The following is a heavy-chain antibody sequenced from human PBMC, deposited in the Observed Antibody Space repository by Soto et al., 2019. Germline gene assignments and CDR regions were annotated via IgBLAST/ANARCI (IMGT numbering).Heavy chain of an antibody. J-gene: IGHJ4*02. CDR1: GGSIRSYY. Sequence: SETLSLTCTVSGGSIRSYYWSWIRRPPGKGLEWIGYIYYSGSTNYNPSLKSRVTISVDTSKNQFSLKLSSVTAADTAVYYCARYYGGYSDYWGQVTLVTVS. D-gene: IGHD3-10*01. V-gene: IGHV4-59*08. CDR3: ARYYGGYSDY. CDR2: IYYSGST.